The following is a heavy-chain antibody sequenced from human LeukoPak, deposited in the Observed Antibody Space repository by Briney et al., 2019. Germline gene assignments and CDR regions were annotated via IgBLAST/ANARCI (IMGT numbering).Heavy chain of an antibody. CDR1: GFTFSSYT. D-gene: IGHD6-19*01. V-gene: IGHV3-23*01. CDR2: ISGSGEST. CDR3: AKDIRVYIVVAGTD. Sequence: PGGSLRLPCAASGFTFSSYTMSWVRQAPGKGLGWVSVISGSGESTDYADSVKGRFTISRDNSKNTLYLQMNSLRAEDTAVYYCAKDIRVYIVVAGTDWGQGTLVTVSS. J-gene: IGHJ4*02.